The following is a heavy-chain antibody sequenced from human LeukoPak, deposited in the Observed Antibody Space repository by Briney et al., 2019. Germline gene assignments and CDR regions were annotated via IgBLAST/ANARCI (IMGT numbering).Heavy chain of an antibody. CDR2: INTYNGNA. CDR3: ARNSPRDVAGRQFLPGVLALLSQCDNCFDP. V-gene: IGHV1-18*04. J-gene: IGHJ5*02. CDR1: GYTFTNHG. Sequence: ASVKVSCKASGYTFTNHGISWVRQAPGQGLGWMGWINTYNGNANYAQKFQGRVTMTTDTSTSTVYMELRSLRSDDTAVYYCARNSPRDVAGRQFLPGVLALLSQCDNCFDPWGQGTLVSVSS. D-gene: IGHD3-3*02.